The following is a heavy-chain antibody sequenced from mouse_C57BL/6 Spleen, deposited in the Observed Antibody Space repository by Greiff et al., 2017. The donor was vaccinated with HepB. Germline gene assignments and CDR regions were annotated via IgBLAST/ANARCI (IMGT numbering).Heavy chain of an antibody. CDR3: ARNPYDYWYFDV. V-gene: IGHV1-50*01. CDR1: GYTFTSHW. D-gene: IGHD2-3*01. J-gene: IGHJ1*03. CDR2: IDPSDSYT. Sequence: VQLQQPGAELVKPGASVKLSCKASGYTFTSHWMQWVKQRPGQGLEWIGEIDPSDSYTNYNQKFKGKATLTVDTSSSTAYMQLSSLTSEDSAVYYCARNPYDYWYFDVWGTGTTVTVSS.